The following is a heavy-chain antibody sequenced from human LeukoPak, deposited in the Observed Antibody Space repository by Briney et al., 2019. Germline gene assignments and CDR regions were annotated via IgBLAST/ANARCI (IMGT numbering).Heavy chain of an antibody. CDR3: ARQSGSYGGILDN. Sequence: SETLSLTCSVSGGSITYSHYYWGWVRQPPGKGLEWIGGIYYSGSTYYNSSLKSRVTISVDTSRNEFSLRLSSVTAADTALYFCARQSGSYGGILDNWGQGILGTVSS. CDR1: GGSITYSHYY. J-gene: IGHJ4*02. D-gene: IGHD1-26*01. CDR2: IYYSGST. V-gene: IGHV4-39*01.